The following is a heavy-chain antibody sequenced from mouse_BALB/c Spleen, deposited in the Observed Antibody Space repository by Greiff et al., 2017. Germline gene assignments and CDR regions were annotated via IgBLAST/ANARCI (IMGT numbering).Heavy chain of an antibody. Sequence: EVMLVESGPGLVKPSQSLSLTCTVTGYSITSDYAWNWIRQFPGNKLEWMGYISYSGSTSYNPSLKSRISITRDTSKNQFFLQLNYVTTEDTATYYCARRGLLWYFDVWGAGTTVTVSS. V-gene: IGHV3-2*02. CDR2: ISYSGST. J-gene: IGHJ1*01. CDR1: GYSITSDYA. CDR3: ARRGLLWYFDV. D-gene: IGHD2-1*01.